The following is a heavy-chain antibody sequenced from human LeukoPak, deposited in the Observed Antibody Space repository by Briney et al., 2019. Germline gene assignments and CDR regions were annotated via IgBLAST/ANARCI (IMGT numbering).Heavy chain of an antibody. CDR3: ARESSAAGPINYYYYMDV. Sequence: ASVKVSCKASGYTFTSYDINWVRQAPGQGLEWMGIINPSGGSTSYAQKFQGRVTMTRDTSTSTVYMELSSLRSEDTAVYYCARESSAAGPINYYYYMDVWGKGTTVTVSS. V-gene: IGHV1-46*01. CDR2: INPSGGST. D-gene: IGHD6-13*01. CDR1: GYTFTSYD. J-gene: IGHJ6*03.